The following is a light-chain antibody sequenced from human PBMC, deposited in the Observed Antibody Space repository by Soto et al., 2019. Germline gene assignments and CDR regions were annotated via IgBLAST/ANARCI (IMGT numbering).Light chain of an antibody. CDR2: LGS. CDR1: QSLLHNNGYNY. CDR3: MQALQAPYT. J-gene: IGKJ2*01. Sequence: DIVMTQSPLSLPVTPGEPASISCRSSQSLLHNNGYNYLDWYLQKPGQSPQLLIYLGSNRASGVPVRFSGSGSGTDFTLKISRVEAEDVGLYYCMQALQAPYTFGQGTKLEIK. V-gene: IGKV2-28*01.